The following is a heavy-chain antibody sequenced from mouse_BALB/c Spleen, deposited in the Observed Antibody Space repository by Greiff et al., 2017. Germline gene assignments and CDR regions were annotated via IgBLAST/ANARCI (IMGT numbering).Heavy chain of an antibody. V-gene: IGHV1-7*01. CDR3: ARRAPRSYYFDY. D-gene: IGHD3-3*01. Sequence: VQLQQSGAELAKPGASVKMSCKASGYTFTSYWMHWVKQRPGQGLEWIGYINPSTGYTEYNQKFKDKATLTADKSSSTAYMQLSSLTSEDSAVYYCARRAPRSYYFDYWGQGTTLTVSS. J-gene: IGHJ2*01. CDR2: INPSTGYT. CDR1: GYTFTSYW.